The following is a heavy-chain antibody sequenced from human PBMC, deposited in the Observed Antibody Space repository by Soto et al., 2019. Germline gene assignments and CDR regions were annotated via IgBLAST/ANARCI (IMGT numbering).Heavy chain of an antibody. CDR3: ARVSWREKYGMDV. CDR2: ISDDGSTA. V-gene: IGHV3-74*01. J-gene: IGHJ6*02. Sequence: GGSLRLSCSVSGFTFSAYWMHWVRQVPGKGLTWVSRISDDGSTATYADSVKGRFVISRDNAKNSLYLQMNRLRAEDTAVYYCARVSWREKYGMDVWGQGTTVTSP. CDR1: GFTFSAYW.